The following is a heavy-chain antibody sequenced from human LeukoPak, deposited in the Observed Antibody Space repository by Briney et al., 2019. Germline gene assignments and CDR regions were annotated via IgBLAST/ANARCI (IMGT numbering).Heavy chain of an antibody. CDR1: GGSISSSSYY. J-gene: IGHJ3*02. Sequence: PSGTLSLTCTVSGGSISSSSYYWGWIRQPPGKGLEWIGSIYYSGSTYYNPSLKSRVTISVDTSKNQLSLKLSSVTAADTAVYYCANYCSSTSCYWHAFDIWGQGTMVAVSS. CDR2: IYYSGST. V-gene: IGHV4-39*01. D-gene: IGHD2-2*01. CDR3: ANYCSSTSCYWHAFDI.